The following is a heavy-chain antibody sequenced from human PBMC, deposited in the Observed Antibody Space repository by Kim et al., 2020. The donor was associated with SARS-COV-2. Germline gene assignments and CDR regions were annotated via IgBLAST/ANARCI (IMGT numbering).Heavy chain of an antibody. V-gene: IGHV1-69*13. CDR3: AEDMRYYYGMDV. J-gene: IGHJ6*02. D-gene: IGHD2-15*01. CDR2: IIPIFGTA. CDR1: GGTFSSYA. Sequence: SVKVSCKASGGTFSSYAISWVRQAPGQGLEWMGGIIPIFGTANYAQKFQGRVTITADESTSTAYMELSSLRSEDTAVYYCAEDMRYYYGMDVWGQGTTVTVSS.